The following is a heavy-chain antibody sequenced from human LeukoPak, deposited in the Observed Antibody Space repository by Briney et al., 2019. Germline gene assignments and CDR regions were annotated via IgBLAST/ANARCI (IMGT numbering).Heavy chain of an antibody. D-gene: IGHD4-17*01. CDR3: ARHGPTVRPFGFQH. CDR2: IYYSGST. J-gene: IGHJ1*01. CDR1: GGSLSSYY. V-gene: IGHV4-59*08. Sequence: SETLSLTCTVSGGSLSSYYWSWIRQPPGKGLEWIGYIYYSGSTNYNPSLKSRVTISVDTSKNQFSLKLSSVTAADTAVYYCARHGPTVRPFGFQHWGQGTLVTVSS.